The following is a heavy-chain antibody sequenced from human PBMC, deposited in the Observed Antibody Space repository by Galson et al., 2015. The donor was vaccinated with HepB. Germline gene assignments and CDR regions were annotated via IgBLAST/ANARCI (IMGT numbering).Heavy chain of an antibody. Sequence: SLRLSCAASGFTFSSYEMNWVRQAPGKGLEWVSYISSSSSYTNYADSVKGRFTISRDNAKNSLYLQMNSLRAEDTAVYYCARDEGRGSYYYFDYWGQGTLVTVSS. D-gene: IGHD1-26*01. J-gene: IGHJ4*02. CDR3: ARDEGRGSYYYFDY. CDR2: ISSSSSYT. V-gene: IGHV3-48*03. CDR1: GFTFSSYE.